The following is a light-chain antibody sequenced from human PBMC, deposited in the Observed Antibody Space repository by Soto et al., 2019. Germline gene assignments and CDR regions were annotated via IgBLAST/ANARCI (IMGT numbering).Light chain of an antibody. CDR1: QRVSSDY. CDR2: GAS. Sequence: EIVLTQSPGTLSLSPGERATLSCRASQRVSSDYLAWYQQKPGQAPRLLLYGASTRATGIPDRFSGSGSGADFTLTTSGLEPEDFAMYYCQQYGTSPYTFGQGTKLEIK. J-gene: IGKJ2*01. V-gene: IGKV3-20*01. CDR3: QQYGTSPYT.